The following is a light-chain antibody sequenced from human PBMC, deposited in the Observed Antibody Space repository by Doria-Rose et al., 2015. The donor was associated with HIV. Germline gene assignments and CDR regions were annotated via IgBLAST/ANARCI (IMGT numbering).Light chain of an antibody. CDR1: QDISNY. Sequence: QSPSSLSASTGDRVTITCRASQDISNYLAWYQQKPGKAPKLLIYAASTLQSGVPSRFSGSGSGTDFTLTISYLQSEDFATYYCQQYYSYPPTFGQGTEVEVK. J-gene: IGKJ1*01. V-gene: IGKV1-8*01. CDR3: QQYYSYPPT. CDR2: AAS.